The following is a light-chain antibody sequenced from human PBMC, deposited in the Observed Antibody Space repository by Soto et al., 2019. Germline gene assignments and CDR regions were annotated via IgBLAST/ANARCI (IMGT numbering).Light chain of an antibody. J-gene: IGKJ4*01. CDR1: QSVDSY. V-gene: IGKV3-11*01. Sequence: EIVLTQSPATLSLSPGERATLSCRVSQSVDSYLAWYQQKPGQAPRLLIYDASNRATGIPARFSGSGSGTDFTLTIRSLEPEDFAVYYCQQRSNWPPLTFGGGTKVDIK. CDR2: DAS. CDR3: QQRSNWPPLT.